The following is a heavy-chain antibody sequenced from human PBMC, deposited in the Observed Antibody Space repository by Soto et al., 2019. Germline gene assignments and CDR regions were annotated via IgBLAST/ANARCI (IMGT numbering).Heavy chain of an antibody. CDR3: ARDPSDGYNSL. CDR1: GGSISRYY. V-gene: IGHV4-59*01. D-gene: IGHD5-12*01. CDR2: IYYSGST. J-gene: IGHJ4*02. Sequence: SETLSLTCTVSGGSISRYYWSWIRQPPGKGLEWIGYIYYSGSTNYNPSLKSRVTISVDTSKNQFSLKLSSVTAADTAVYYCARDPSDGYNSLWGQGTLVTVSS.